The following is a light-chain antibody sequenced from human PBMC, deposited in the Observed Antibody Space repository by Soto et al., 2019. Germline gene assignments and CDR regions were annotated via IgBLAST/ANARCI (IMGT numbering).Light chain of an antibody. CDR2: GAS. J-gene: IGKJ1*01. V-gene: IGKV3-20*01. Sequence: EIVLTQSPGPLSLSPGERATLSCRASQSVTSTHLAWYQQKPGQAPRLLIYGASSRATGIPDRFSGSGSGTGFTLTISRLEPEDLAVYYCQQYGSSPWTFGQGTKVEIK. CDR1: QSVTSTH. CDR3: QQYGSSPWT.